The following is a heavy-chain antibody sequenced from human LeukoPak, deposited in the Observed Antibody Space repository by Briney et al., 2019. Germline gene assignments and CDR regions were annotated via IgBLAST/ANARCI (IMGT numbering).Heavy chain of an antibody. V-gene: IGHV3-23*01. D-gene: IGHD1-1*01. CDR3: SRHPTTGFYYFDF. CDR2: ISGTGGST. Sequence: SGGSLRLSCAASGFTFTTYTMAWVRQAPGKGLDWVSTISGTGGSTAYADSVKGRFTISRDSSKNTLYLQMNSLRAEDTAIYFCSRHPTTGFYYFDFWGQGTLVTVSS. CDR1: GFTFTTYT. J-gene: IGHJ4*02.